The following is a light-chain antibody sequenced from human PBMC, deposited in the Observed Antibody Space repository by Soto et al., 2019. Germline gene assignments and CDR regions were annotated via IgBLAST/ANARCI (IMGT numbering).Light chain of an antibody. CDR2: DAS. V-gene: IGKV3-11*01. CDR1: QSVSTY. CDR3: QQRRSWPPTIT. J-gene: IGKJ5*01. Sequence: EIVLTQSPATLSLSPGERATLAFMAIQSVSTYLAWYQQRPGQAPRLLIYDASYRATDIPPRFSGSGSGTDFTLTISSLEPEDFAVYYCQQRRSWPPTITFGQGTRLEIK.